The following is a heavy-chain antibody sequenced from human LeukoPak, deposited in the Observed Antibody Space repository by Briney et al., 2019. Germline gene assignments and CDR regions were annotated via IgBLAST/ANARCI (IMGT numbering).Heavy chain of an antibody. CDR2: ISWDGGST. Sequence: PGGSLRLSCAASGFTFDDYTMHWVRQAPGKGLEWVSLISWDGGSTYYADSVKGRFTISRDNSKNSLYLQMNSLRTEDTALYYCAKDIGRVDTASTYMDVWGKGTTVTISS. D-gene: IGHD5-18*01. J-gene: IGHJ6*03. CDR3: AKDIGRVDTASTYMDV. V-gene: IGHV3-43*01. CDR1: GFTFDDYT.